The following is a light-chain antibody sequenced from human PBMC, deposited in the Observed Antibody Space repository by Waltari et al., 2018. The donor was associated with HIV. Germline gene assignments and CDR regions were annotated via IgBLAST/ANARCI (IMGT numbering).Light chain of an antibody. CDR1: SNDVGYYNL. J-gene: IGLJ1*01. Sequence: QSALTQPASVSGSPGQSITISCTGTSNDVGYYNLVSWYQQDPGKAPKVMIYEVSKRPSGVSHRFSGSNSGHTASLTIAGLQAEDEADYYCGSYAGSNAYVFGIGTKVTVL. CDR3: GSYAGSNAYV. CDR2: EVS. V-gene: IGLV2-23*02.